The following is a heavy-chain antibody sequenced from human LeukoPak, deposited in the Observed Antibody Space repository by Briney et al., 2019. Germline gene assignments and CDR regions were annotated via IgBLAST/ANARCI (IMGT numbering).Heavy chain of an antibody. CDR3: AREADLGYCSSTSCSNFDY. D-gene: IGHD2-2*01. J-gene: IGHJ4*02. CDR2: ISSSSSYI. V-gene: IGHV3-21*01. Sequence: PGGSLRLSCAASGFTFSSYSMNWVRQAPGKGLEWVSSISSSSSYIYYADSVKGRFTIFRDNAKNSLYLQMNSLRAEDTAVYYCAREADLGYCSSTSCSNFDYWGQGTLVTVSS. CDR1: GFTFSSYS.